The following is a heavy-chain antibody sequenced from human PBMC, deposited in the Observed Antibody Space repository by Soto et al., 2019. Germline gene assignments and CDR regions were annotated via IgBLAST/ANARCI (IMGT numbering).Heavy chain of an antibody. CDR1: GFTFSSYA. CDR3: AKVAVAGIYFQH. Sequence: VGSLRLSCAASGFTFSSYAMSWVRQAPGKGLEWVSAISGSGGSTYYADSVKGRFTISRDNSKNTLYLQMNSLRDEDTAVYYCAKVAVAGIYFQHWGQGTLVTVSS. D-gene: IGHD6-19*01. V-gene: IGHV3-23*01. CDR2: ISGSGGST. J-gene: IGHJ1*01.